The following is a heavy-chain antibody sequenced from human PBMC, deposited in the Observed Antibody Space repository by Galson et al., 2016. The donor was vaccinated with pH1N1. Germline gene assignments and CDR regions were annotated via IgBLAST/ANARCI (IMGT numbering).Heavy chain of an antibody. D-gene: IGHD1-26*01. CDR1: GGSVSNNY. CDR3: AKEGASRSAGYFES. J-gene: IGHJ4*02. V-gene: IGHV4-59*02. Sequence: LSLTCTVSGGSVSNNYYSWIRQSPGKGLEWIAYIYYNGNTKYNPSLKSRVTISLDTSKNQVSLNLTSVTAADTVIYYCAKEGASRSAGYFESWGQGALVTVSS. CDR2: IYYNGNT.